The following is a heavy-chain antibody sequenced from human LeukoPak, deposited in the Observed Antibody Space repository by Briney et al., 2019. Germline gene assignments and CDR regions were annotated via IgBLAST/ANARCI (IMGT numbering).Heavy chain of an antibody. CDR2: IKQDGSET. J-gene: IGHJ4*02. V-gene: IGHV3-7*01. D-gene: IGHD3-10*01. CDR3: ARVGGGYSPLGY. Sequence: GGSLRLSCAASGFTFSSYWMRWVRQAPGKGLEWVANIKQDGSETYYVDSVKGRFTISRDNAKNSLFLQMTSLGAEDTAVYYCARVGGGYSPLGYWGQGTLVTVSS. CDR1: GFTFSSYW.